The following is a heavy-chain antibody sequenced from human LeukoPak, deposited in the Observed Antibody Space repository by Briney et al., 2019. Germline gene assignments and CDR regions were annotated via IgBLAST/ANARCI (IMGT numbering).Heavy chain of an antibody. J-gene: IGHJ4*02. CDR3: ARHPEYPWEGYFDY. CDR2: IYYSGST. CDR1: GGSISSSSYY. Sequence: SETLSLTCTVSGGSISSSSYYWGWIRQPPGKGLEWIGSIYYSGSTYYNPSLKRRVTISVDTSKNQFSLKLSSVTAADTAVYYCARHPEYPWEGYFDYWGQGTLVTVSS. V-gene: IGHV4-39*01. D-gene: IGHD2/OR15-2a*01.